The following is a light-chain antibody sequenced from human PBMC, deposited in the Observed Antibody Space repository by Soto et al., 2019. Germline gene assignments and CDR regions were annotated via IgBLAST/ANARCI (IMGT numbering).Light chain of an antibody. CDR3: QQYGSSPPMYT. J-gene: IGKJ2*01. CDR2: GAS. V-gene: IGKV3-20*01. Sequence: IVLMQSPGTLSLSPGERATLSCRASQSVSSSYLAWYQQKPGQAPRLLIYGASSRATGIPDRLSGRGSGTDFTLTISRLEPEDFAVYYCQQYGSSPPMYTFGQGTKVDIK. CDR1: QSVSSSY.